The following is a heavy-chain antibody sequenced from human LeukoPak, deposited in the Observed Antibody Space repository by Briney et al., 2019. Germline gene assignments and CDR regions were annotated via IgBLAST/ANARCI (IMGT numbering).Heavy chain of an antibody. CDR2: ISAYNGDT. J-gene: IGHJ5*02. CDR3: ARNRPRYTDFWTTKLRYNWTDA. D-gene: IGHD3/OR15-3a*01. V-gene: IGHV1-18*01. CDR1: GYTFTSYG. Sequence: ASVKVSCKASGYTFTSYGISWVRQAPEQGLEWMGCISAYNGDTNYAQKLQGRVTMTTDTSTSTAYMELMSLRSDDAAVSHCARNRPRYTDFWTTKLRYNWTDAWGQARLVTASS.